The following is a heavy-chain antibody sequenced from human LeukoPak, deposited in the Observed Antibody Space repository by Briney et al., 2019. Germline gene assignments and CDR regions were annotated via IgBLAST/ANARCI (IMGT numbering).Heavy chain of an antibody. D-gene: IGHD5-18*01. Sequence: SETLSLTCIVSGYSISSAFYWGWIRQPPGKGLEWIGSIYHTGSRDFNPSLKSRVTMSVDTSKNQFSLKLSSVTAADTAVYYCARVAGGYSYGNFDYWGQGTLVTVSS. V-gene: IGHV4-38-2*02. CDR3: ARVAGGYSYGNFDY. J-gene: IGHJ4*02. CDR1: GYSISSAFY. CDR2: IYHTGSR.